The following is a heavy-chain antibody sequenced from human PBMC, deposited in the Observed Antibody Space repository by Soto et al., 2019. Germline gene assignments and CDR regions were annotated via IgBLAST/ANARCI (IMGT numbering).Heavy chain of an antibody. CDR1: GGTFSSYA. Sequence: SVKVSCKVSGGTFSSYAISWVRQAPGQGLEWMGGIIPIFGTANYAQKFQGRVTITADKSTSTAYMELSSLRSEDTAVYYCARDRAGCSGGSCYADYWGKGTLVTVSS. J-gene: IGHJ4*02. CDR3: ARDRAGCSGGSCYADY. V-gene: IGHV1-69*06. D-gene: IGHD2-15*01. CDR2: IIPIFGTA.